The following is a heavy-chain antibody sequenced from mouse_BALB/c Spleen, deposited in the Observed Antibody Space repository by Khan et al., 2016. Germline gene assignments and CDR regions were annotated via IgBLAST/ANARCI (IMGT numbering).Heavy chain of an antibody. V-gene: IGHV9-4*02. CDR2: INTHSGVP. J-gene: IGHJ2*01. Sequence: QIQLVQSGPELKKPGETVRISCKASGYTFTTAGMQWVQKMPGKGLKWIGWINTHSGVPKYAEDFKGRFAFSLETSASTAYLQIRNLKNEDTATYFCARTVGNYGYFDYWGQGTTRTVSS. CDR1: GYTFTTAG. D-gene: IGHD2-1*01. CDR3: ARTVGNYGYFDY.